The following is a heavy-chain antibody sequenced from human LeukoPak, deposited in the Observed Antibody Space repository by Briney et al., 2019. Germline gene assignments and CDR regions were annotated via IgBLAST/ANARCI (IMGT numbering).Heavy chain of an antibody. V-gene: IGHV1-2*02. J-gene: IGHJ3*02. D-gene: IGHD1-26*01. CDR3: ARDYESGSYYLSAFDI. CDR2: INPNSGGT. CDR1: GYTFTGYY. Sequence: GASVKVSCKASGYTFTGYYMHWVRQAPGQGLEWMGWINPNSGGTNCAQKFQGRVTMTRDTSISTAYMELSRLRSDDTAVYYCARDYESGSYYLSAFDIWGQGTMVTVSS.